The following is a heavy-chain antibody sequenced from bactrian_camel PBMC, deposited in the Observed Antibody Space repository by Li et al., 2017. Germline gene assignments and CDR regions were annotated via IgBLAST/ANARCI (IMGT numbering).Heavy chain of an antibody. V-gene: IGHV3S54*01. CDR1: WNILRDNC. CDR2: IYTGGGST. J-gene: IGHJ4*01. D-gene: IGHD3*01. CDR3: ARSSGRYCLLKLRDFII. Sequence: VQLVESGGGSVQTGESLTLSCKTPWNILRDNCMGWFRQAPGKQREPVAIIYTGGGSTSYADSVKGRFTISQDNARETVYLQMNSLKPEDSAMYYCARSSGRYCLLKLRDFIIWGQGTQVTVS.